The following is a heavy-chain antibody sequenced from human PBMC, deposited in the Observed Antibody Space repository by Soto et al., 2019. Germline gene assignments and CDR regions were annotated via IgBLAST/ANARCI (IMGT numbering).Heavy chain of an antibody. J-gene: IGHJ3*02. CDR1: GYTLTELS. Sequence: ASVKVSCKVSGYTLTELSMHWVRQAPGKGLEWMGGFDPEDGETIYAQKFQGRVTMTEDTSTDTAYMELSSLRSEDTVVYYCATGVKPPYDYVWGSYRYDAFDIWGQGTMVTVSS. D-gene: IGHD3-16*02. CDR3: ATGVKPPYDYVWGSYRYDAFDI. CDR2: FDPEDGET. V-gene: IGHV1-24*01.